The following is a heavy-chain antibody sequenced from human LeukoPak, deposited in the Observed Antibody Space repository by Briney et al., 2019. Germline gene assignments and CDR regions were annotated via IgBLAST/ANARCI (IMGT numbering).Heavy chain of an antibody. Sequence: GGSLRLSCAASGFTFSDYYMSWVRQAPGKGVEWGSYISSSGSNIFYADSVKGGFTISRDNAKNSLYLQMNSLRAEDTAVYYCARVTDGASGDYWGQGTLVTVSS. CDR3: ARVTDGASGDY. CDR2: ISSSGSNI. D-gene: IGHD3-10*01. V-gene: IGHV3-11*01. J-gene: IGHJ4*02. CDR1: GFTFSDYY.